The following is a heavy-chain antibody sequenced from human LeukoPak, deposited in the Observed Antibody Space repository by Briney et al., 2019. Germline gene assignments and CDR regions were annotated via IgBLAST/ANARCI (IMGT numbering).Heavy chain of an antibody. CDR3: ARHFARGSMTSPAGY. J-gene: IGHJ4*02. V-gene: IGHV5-51*01. D-gene: IGHD2-2*01. CDR1: GYSFTSYW. CDR2: IYPGDSDT. Sequence: GESLKISCKGSGYSFTSYWIGWVRQMPGKGLEWMGIIYPGDSDTRYSPSFQGQVTISADRSISTAYLHWSSLKASDTAMYYCARHFARGSMTSPAGYWGQGTLVTVSS.